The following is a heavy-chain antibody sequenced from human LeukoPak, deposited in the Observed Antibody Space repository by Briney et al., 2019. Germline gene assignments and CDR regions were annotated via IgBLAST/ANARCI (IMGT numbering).Heavy chain of an antibody. Sequence: GEALKIPCKGSGYSFTSYWIGLVRQMSGKGLEWMGINYPGDSDTGYSTSFQGQVTISADKSISTAYLQGSSLKPSDSGMYDCARLYSYYGSGSYYNDAFDIWGQGTMVTVSS. J-gene: IGHJ3*02. CDR2: NYPGDSDT. CDR3: ARLYSYYGSGSYYNDAFDI. CDR1: GYSFTSYW. V-gene: IGHV5-51*01. D-gene: IGHD3-10*01.